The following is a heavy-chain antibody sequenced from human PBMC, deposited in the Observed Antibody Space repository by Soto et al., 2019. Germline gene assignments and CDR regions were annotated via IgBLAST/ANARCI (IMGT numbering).Heavy chain of an antibody. CDR1: GGSISSSTYY. V-gene: IGHV4-39*01. CDR3: ANLYGDYVSY. CDR2: ISYSGIT. Sequence: QLQLQESGPGLVKPSETLSLTCTVSGGSISSSTYYWGWIRQPPGKGLEWIGTISYSGITYYNPSLKSRVTISVDTSNNQFSQKLSSVTAADTAVYYCANLYGDYVSYWGQGTLVTVSS. J-gene: IGHJ4*02. D-gene: IGHD4-17*01.